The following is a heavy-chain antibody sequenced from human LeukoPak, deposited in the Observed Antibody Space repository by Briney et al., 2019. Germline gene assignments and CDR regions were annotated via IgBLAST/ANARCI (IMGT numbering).Heavy chain of an antibody. J-gene: IGHJ4*02. Sequence: PSETLSLTCTVSGGSISGTTSYWGWIRQPPGKGLQWIGSIYYSGNTYYNPSLKSRVTISVDTSKNQFSLTLNSVTAADTAVYYCARLSKGRYFDYIFDYWGRGSLVTVSS. CDR1: GGSISGTTSY. CDR2: IYYSGNT. D-gene: IGHD3-9*01. CDR3: ARLSKGRYFDYIFDY. V-gene: IGHV4-39*01.